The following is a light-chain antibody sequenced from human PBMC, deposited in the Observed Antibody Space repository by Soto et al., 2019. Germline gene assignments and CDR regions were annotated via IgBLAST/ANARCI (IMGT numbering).Light chain of an antibody. V-gene: IGKV1-39*01. CDR1: QNIYSY. Sequence: DLQMTQSPSSLSASVGDRVTITCRTSQNIYSYLNWYQQKPGRAPKLLIYAASSLQTGVPSKFSGSGSGTDFTLTISSLQPEDFATYYCQQSYTTPPTFGQGTKLEIK. CDR2: AAS. CDR3: QQSYTTPPT. J-gene: IGKJ2*01.